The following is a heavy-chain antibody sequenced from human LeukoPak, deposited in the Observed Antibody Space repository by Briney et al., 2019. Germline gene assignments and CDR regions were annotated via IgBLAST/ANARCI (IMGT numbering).Heavy chain of an antibody. CDR2: IPRDGSYE. CDR3: ANTPNSFGPDY. D-gene: IGHD3-16*01. J-gene: IGHJ4*02. V-gene: IGHV3-30*02. Sequence: GGSLKLSCAASGFSFSSYGMHWVRLAPGRGLEWVAFIPRDGSYEKYADSVKGRFAISRDNSKSTLYLHMNSLRAEDTAVYYCANTPNSFGPDYWGQGSLVTVSS. CDR1: GFSFSSYG.